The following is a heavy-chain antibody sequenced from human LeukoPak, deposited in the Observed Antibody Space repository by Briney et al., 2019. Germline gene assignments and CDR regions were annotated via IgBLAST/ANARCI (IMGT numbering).Heavy chain of an antibody. D-gene: IGHD3-10*01. CDR1: GESVSSNTAA. CDR3: ARESFGFHR. CDR2: TYYRSKWYN. J-gene: IGHJ1*01. V-gene: IGHV6-1*01. Sequence: SQTLSLTCVLSGESVSSNTAAWNWIRQSPSRGLEWLGRTYYRSKWYNDYAPSVKSRISIGPDTSKNQFSLQLNSVTPEDSAVYYCARESFGFHRWGQGTLVTVSS.